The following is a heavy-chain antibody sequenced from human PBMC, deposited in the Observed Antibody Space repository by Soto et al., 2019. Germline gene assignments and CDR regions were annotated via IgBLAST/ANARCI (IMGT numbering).Heavy chain of an antibody. Sequence: VQLLESGGGLVQPGGSLRLSCAASGFTFSSYAMSWVRQAPGKGLEWVSAISGSGGSTYYADSVKGWFTISRDNSKNTLYLQMNSRRAEDTAVYYCAKDRMLVGVYWFGPWGQGTLVTGSS. J-gene: IGHJ5*02. V-gene: IGHV3-23*01. CDR3: AKDRMLVGVYWFGP. CDR2: ISGSGGST. CDR1: GFTFSSYA. D-gene: IGHD3-22*01.